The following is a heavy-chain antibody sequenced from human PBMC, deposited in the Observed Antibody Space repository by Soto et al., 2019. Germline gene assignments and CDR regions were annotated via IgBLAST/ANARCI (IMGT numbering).Heavy chain of an antibody. CDR1: GDTLSSYT. D-gene: IGHD4-17*01. J-gene: IGHJ5*02. V-gene: IGHV1-69*08. CDR2: IIPIFDIT. CDR3: ARDVDEYGDLTAWFEP. Sequence: QVQLVQSGAEVKKPGSSVKVSCKAYGDTLSSYTIRWARQAPGQGLAWMGRIIPIFDITNYAQKFQGRITSTADTSTSAAYMGLSSLRSEDTAVYSCARDVDEYGDLTAWFEPWGQGTLVTVSS.